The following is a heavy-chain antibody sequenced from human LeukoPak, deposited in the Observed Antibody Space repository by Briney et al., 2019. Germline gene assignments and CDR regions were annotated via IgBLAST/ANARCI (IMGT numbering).Heavy chain of an antibody. J-gene: IGHJ4*02. CDR1: GYTFTSYY. V-gene: IGHV1-46*01. Sequence: GASVTVSCKASGYTFTSYYMHWVRQAPGQGLEWMGIINPSGGSTSNAQKSQGRVTMARDTSTSTVYMELSSLRPQDTAGYYCARDQYVAGTAQNPCYSWGQGALVTVSS. CDR3: ARDQYVAGTAQNPCYS. CDR2: INPSGGST. D-gene: IGHD6-19*01.